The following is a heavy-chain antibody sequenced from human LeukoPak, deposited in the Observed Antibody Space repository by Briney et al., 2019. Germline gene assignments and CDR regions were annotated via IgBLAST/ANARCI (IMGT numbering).Heavy chain of an antibody. V-gene: IGHV3-7*01. CDR1: GFSFRSHW. CDR2: IKPDGSDK. CDR3: ATISAQTFDI. J-gene: IGHJ3*02. D-gene: IGHD5-24*01. Sequence: GGSLRLSCVGSGFSFRSHWVNWVRQSPGKGLEWVANIKPDGSDKYYVDSARGLFTVSRDNAKNSAFLQMTSLRAEDTAIYYCATISAQTFDIWGQGTLVSVSS.